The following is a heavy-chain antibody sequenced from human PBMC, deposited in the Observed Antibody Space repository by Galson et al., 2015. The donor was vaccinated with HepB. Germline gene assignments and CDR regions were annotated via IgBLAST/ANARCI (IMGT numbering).Heavy chain of an antibody. Sequence: SVKVSCKASGYAFNVYGIHWLRQAPGQRLEWMGWINGGNDNTRYSQKFQGRVTFSKETSASTAYMELSSLGSEDTAIYYCARTGARFGSGRFSWDFWGQGTL. CDR2: INGGNDNT. CDR3: ARTGARFGSGRFSWDF. D-gene: IGHD3-10*01. J-gene: IGHJ4*02. CDR1: GYAFNVYG. V-gene: IGHV1-3*01.